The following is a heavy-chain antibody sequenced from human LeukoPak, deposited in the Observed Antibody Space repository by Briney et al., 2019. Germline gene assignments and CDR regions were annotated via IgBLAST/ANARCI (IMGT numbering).Heavy chain of an antibody. CDR3: ARDRGVAWFDP. CDR1: GFTFSSYS. J-gene: IGHJ5*02. CDR2: ISSSSSYI. V-gene: IGHV3-21*01. Sequence: GGSLRLSCAASGFTFSSYSMNWVRRAPGKGLEWVSSISSSSSYIYYADSVKGRFTISRDNAKNSLYLQMNSLRAEDTAVYYCARDRGVAWFDPWGQGTLVTVSS. D-gene: IGHD3-10*01.